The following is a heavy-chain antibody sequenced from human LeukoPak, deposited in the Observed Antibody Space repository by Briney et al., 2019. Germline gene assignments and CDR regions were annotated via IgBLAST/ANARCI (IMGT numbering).Heavy chain of an antibody. D-gene: IGHD5-18*01. CDR1: GFTFSSYA. CDR3: ATYRQVMLPFES. Sequence: GGSLRLSCAASGFTFSSYAMHWVRQAPGKGLEWVAVISYDGSNKYYADSVKGRFTISRDNSKNTLYLQMNSLRAEDTAIYYCATYRQVMLPFESWGQGTLVTVSS. J-gene: IGHJ4*02. CDR2: ISYDGSNK. V-gene: IGHV3-30*04.